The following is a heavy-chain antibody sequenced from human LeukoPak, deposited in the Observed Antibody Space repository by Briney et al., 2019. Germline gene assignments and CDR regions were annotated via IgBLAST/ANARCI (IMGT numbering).Heavy chain of an antibody. V-gene: IGHV3-7*01. CDR2: IKQDGSEK. D-gene: IGHD3-22*01. J-gene: IGHJ4*02. Sequence: GGSLRLSCAASGFTVSSNYMNWVRQAPGKGLEWVANIKQDGSEKYYVDSVKGRFTISRDNPKNSLYLQMNSLRAEDTAVYYCARDFSPLRSSGYYYWGQGTLVTVSS. CDR1: GFTVSSNY. CDR3: ARDFSPLRSSGYYY.